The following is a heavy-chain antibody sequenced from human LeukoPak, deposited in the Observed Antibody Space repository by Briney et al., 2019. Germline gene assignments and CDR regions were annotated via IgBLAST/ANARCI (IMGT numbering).Heavy chain of an antibody. J-gene: IGHJ3*02. CDR3: ARVDYGDYVKGAFDI. CDR1: GGSFSGYY. Sequence: PSETLSLTCAVYGGSFSGYYWSWIRQPPGKELEWIGEINHSGSTNYNPSLKSRVTISVDTSKNQFSLKLSSVTAADTAVYYCARVDYGDYVKGAFDIWGQGTMVTVSS. CDR2: INHSGST. V-gene: IGHV4-34*01. D-gene: IGHD4-17*01.